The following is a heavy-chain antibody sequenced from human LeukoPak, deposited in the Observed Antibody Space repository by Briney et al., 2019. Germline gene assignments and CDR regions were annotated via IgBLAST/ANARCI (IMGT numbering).Heavy chain of an antibody. Sequence: ASVKVSCKASGGTFSSYAISWVRQAPGQGLEWMGWISAYNGNTNYAQKLQGRVTMTTDTSTSTAYMELRSLRSDDTAVYYCARATYYDISTGPRGFEFDYWGQGTLVTVSS. CDR3: ARATYYDISTGPRGFEFDY. D-gene: IGHD3-9*01. CDR2: ISAYNGNT. J-gene: IGHJ4*02. V-gene: IGHV1-18*01. CDR1: GGTFSSYA.